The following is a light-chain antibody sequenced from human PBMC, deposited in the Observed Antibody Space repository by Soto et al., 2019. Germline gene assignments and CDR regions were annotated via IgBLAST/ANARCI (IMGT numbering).Light chain of an antibody. CDR3: QQANSVPLT. CDR2: AAS. V-gene: IGKV1-12*01. Sequence: DIQMTQSPSSVSASVGDRVTITCRASQGINTWLAWYQKKPGKAPELLIYAASSLQSGVPSKYSGSGSGTDFTLTISSLQPEDFATYYCQQANSVPLTVGGGTKVEVQ. CDR1: QGINTW. J-gene: IGKJ4*01.